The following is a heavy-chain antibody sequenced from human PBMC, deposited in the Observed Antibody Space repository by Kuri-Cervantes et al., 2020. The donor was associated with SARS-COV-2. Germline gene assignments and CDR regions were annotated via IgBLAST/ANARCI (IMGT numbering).Heavy chain of an antibody. Sequence: SLKISCAASGFTFDDYAMHWVRQAPGKGLEWVSHINGDSTVIEYADSVKGRFIISRDNAKKSLYLQMNSLRAEDTAVYYCANDPNRIHYWGQGALVTVSS. CDR2: INGDSTVI. V-gene: IGHV3-9*01. CDR1: GFTFDDYA. D-gene: IGHD2/OR15-2a*01. CDR3: ANDPNRIHY. J-gene: IGHJ4*02.